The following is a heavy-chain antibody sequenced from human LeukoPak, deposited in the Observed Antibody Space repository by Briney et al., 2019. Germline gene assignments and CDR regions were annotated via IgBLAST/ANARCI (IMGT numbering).Heavy chain of an antibody. D-gene: IGHD2-21*02. CDR2: IWYGGSNK. CDR1: GFTFSSYG. V-gene: IGHV3-33*08. Sequence: GGSLRLSCAASGFTFSSYGMHWVRQAPGKGLEWVAVIWYGGSNKYYADSVKGRFTISRDNSKNTLYLQMNSLRAEDTALYYCASKWYCGGDCYYQIDFWGQGTLVTVSS. CDR3: ASKWYCGGDCYYQIDF. J-gene: IGHJ4*02.